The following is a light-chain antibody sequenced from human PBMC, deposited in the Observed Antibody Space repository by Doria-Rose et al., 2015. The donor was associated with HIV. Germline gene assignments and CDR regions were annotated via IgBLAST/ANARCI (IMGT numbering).Light chain of an antibody. V-gene: IGKV3-20*01. CDR2: DGS. CDR3: HQYGTSWT. CDR1: QRFSSTY. Sequence: TQSPGTLSSSPGERATLSCRASQRFSSTYLAWYQQKPGQAPSLLIYDGSTRATGIPDRFSTSGSGTDLTLTINRLEPEDFALYYCHQYGTSWTFGQGTKVEI. J-gene: IGKJ1*01.